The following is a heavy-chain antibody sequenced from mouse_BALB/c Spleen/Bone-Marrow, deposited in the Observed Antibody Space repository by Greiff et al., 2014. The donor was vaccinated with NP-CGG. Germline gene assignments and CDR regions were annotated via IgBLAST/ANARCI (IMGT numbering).Heavy chain of an antibody. CDR3: AKANWAPFDY. Sequence: VMLVESGPGLVAPSQSLSITCTVSGFSLTSYGVSWVRQPPGKGLEWLGVIWGDGITNYHSALISRLSISKDNSKSQIFLKLNSLQTDDTASYDCAKANWAPFDYWGQGTTLTVSS. D-gene: IGHD4-1*01. CDR2: IWGDGIT. CDR1: GFSLTSYG. V-gene: IGHV2-3*01. J-gene: IGHJ2*01.